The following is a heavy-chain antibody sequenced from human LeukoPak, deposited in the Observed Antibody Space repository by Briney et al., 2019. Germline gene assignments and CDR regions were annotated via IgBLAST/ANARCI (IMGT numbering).Heavy chain of an antibody. J-gene: IGHJ4*02. CDR1: GDSINSLDL. CDR2: MYLSGTT. CDR3: AGLVGRYSSGLYYYYFDY. Sequence: PSETLSLTCTVSGDSINSLDLWSWVRQPPGKGLEWIGEMYLSGTTHSNPSVKSRVTISIDKSKNQFFLNLSSVTAADTAVYYCAGLVGRYSSGLYYYYFDYWGQGTLVAVSS. D-gene: IGHD3-22*01. V-gene: IGHV4-4*02.